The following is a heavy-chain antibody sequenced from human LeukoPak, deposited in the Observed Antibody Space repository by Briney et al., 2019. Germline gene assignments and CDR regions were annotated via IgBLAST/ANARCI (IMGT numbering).Heavy chain of an antibody. CDR2: ISHSGST. Sequence: SETLSLTCAVYGGSFSGYYWSWIRQPPGKGLEWIGEISHSGSTNYNPTLKSRVTISVDTSKNQFSLKLSSVTAADTAVYYCAREARREGYRFDYWGQGTLVTVSS. J-gene: IGHJ4*02. D-gene: IGHD5-24*01. V-gene: IGHV4-34*01. CDR1: GGSFSGYY. CDR3: AREARREGYRFDY.